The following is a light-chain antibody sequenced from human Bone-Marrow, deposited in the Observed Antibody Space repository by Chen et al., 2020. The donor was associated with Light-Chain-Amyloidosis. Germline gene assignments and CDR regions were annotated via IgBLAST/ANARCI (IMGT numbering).Light chain of an antibody. V-gene: IGLV2-14*03. CDR2: DFT. CDR3: SSYTVRSTLVWV. J-gene: IGLJ3*02. Sequence: QSALTQPASVSGSPGQSITLSCPGTSNDLGFYNYVSWFQQHPGEAPKLIIYDFTNRPSGVSDRFSGSKSGNTASLTISGLQAEDEGNYYCSSYTVRSTLVWVFGGGTKLTVL. CDR1: SNDLGFYNY.